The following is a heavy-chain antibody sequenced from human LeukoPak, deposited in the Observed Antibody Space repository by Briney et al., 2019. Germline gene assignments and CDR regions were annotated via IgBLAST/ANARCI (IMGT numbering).Heavy chain of an antibody. CDR3: ARAARWPFDY. Sequence: PSETLSLTCAVYGGSFSGYYWSWIRQPPGKGLEWIGEINHSGSTNYNPSLKSRVTLSVDTSKNQFSLKLSSVTAADTAVYYCARAARWPFDYWGQGTLVTVSS. J-gene: IGHJ4*02. CDR1: GGSFSGYY. CDR2: INHSGST. V-gene: IGHV4-34*01. D-gene: IGHD6-13*01.